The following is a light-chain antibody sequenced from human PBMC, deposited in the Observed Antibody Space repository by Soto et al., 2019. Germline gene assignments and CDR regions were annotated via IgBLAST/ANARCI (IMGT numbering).Light chain of an antibody. CDR1: QSISSF. J-gene: IGKJ5*01. CDR3: QQSFNTPIT. Sequence: DIQMTQSPSSLSASVGYRFTITCRASQSISSFLNWYQQKPVKAPKLVIYAASSLQSGVPSRFSGSGSGTDFTLTISSLQPEDFETYYCQQSFNTPITFGQGTRLEIK. V-gene: IGKV1-39*01. CDR2: AAS.